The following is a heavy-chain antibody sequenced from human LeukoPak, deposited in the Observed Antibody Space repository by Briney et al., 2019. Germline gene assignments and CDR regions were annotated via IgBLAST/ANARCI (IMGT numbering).Heavy chain of an antibody. Sequence: GGSLRLSCAASGFTVSSNYMSWVRQAPGKGLEWVSVIYSGGSTYYADSVKGRFTISRDSSKNTLYLQMNSLRAEDTAVYYCARRAYYYDSSGYYEGDYWGQGTLVTVSS. CDR3: ARRAYYYDSSGYYEGDY. J-gene: IGHJ4*02. CDR1: GFTVSSNY. CDR2: IYSGGST. V-gene: IGHV3-66*04. D-gene: IGHD3-22*01.